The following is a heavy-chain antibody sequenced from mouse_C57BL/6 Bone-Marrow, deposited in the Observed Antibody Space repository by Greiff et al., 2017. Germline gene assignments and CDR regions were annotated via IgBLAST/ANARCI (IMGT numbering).Heavy chain of an antibody. V-gene: IGHV7-3*01. CDR2: IRNKANGYTT. CDR1: GFTFTDYY. J-gene: IGHJ1*03. Sequence: EVMLVESGGGLVQPGGSLSLSCAASGFTFTDYYMSWVRQPPGKALEWLGFIRNKANGYTTAYSASVKGRFTISRDNSQSILYLQMNALRAEDSATYYCARCYYGSSYWYFDVWGTGTTVTVSS. D-gene: IGHD1-1*01. CDR3: ARCYYGSSYWYFDV.